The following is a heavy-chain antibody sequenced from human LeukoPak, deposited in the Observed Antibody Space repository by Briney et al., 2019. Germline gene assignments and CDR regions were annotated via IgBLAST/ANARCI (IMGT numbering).Heavy chain of an antibody. CDR2: ISASGGST. CDR1: GFTFSDFA. Sequence: GGSLRLSCTASGFTFSDFAMHWVRQAPGKGLEWVSAISASGGSTFYTDSVQGRFTISRDNAKNTLYLQMNSLRAEDTAIYYCAKRMASTGSYFDYWGQGSLVTVSS. V-gene: IGHV3-23*01. D-gene: IGHD1-1*01. CDR3: AKRMASTGSYFDY. J-gene: IGHJ4*02.